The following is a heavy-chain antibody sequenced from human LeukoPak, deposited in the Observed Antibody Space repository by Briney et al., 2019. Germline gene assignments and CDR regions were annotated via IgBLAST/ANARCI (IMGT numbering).Heavy chain of an antibody. CDR1: GYTFTSYH. J-gene: IGHJ3*02. D-gene: IGHD3-16*02. Sequence: ASVKVSCKASGYTFTSYHINWVRQATGQGLEWMGWMNPNSGNTGYAQKFQGGVTMTRNTSISTAYMELSSLRSEDTAVYYCPRGECPLAFDIWGQGTMVTVSS. V-gene: IGHV1-8*01. CDR2: MNPNSGNT. CDR3: PRGECPLAFDI.